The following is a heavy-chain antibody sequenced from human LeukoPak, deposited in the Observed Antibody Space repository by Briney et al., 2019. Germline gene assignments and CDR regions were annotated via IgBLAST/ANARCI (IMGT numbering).Heavy chain of an antibody. V-gene: IGHV1-18*01. D-gene: IGHD6-19*01. J-gene: IGHJ5*02. CDR1: GYTFTSYG. CDR3: ARDNARDSSGWS. Sequence: ASVKVSCKASGYTFTSYGISWVRQAPGQGLEWMGWISAYYGNTNYAQKLQGRVTMTTDTSTSTAYMELRSLRSDDTAVYYCARDNARDSSGWSWGQGTLVTVSS. CDR2: ISAYYGNT.